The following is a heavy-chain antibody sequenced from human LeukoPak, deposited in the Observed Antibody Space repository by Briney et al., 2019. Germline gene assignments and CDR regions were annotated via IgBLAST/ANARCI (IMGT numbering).Heavy chain of an antibody. V-gene: IGHV1-18*01. Sequence: GASVKVSCKASGYTFTSYGISWVRQAPGQGLEWMGWISAYNGNTNHAQKLQGRVTMTTDTSTSTAYMELSSLRSEDTAVYYCARGRLSYYDSSGDYYYYYGMDVWGQGTTVTVSS. J-gene: IGHJ6*02. D-gene: IGHD3-22*01. CDR1: GYTFTSYG. CDR3: ARGRLSYYDSSGDYYYYYGMDV. CDR2: ISAYNGNT.